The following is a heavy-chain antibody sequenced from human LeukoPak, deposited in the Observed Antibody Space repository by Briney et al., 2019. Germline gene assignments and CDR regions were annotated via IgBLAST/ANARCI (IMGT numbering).Heavy chain of an antibody. CDR1: GGSFSGYY. CDR3: ARGSGSGWLRPRFDY. V-gene: IGHV4-34*01. D-gene: IGHD6-19*01. Sequence: PSETLSLTCAVYGGSFSGYYWSWIRQPPGKGLEWIGEINHSGSTNYNPSLKSRVTISVDTSKNQFSPKLSSVTAADTAVYYCARGSGSGWLRPRFDYWGQGTLVTVSS. CDR2: INHSGST. J-gene: IGHJ4*02.